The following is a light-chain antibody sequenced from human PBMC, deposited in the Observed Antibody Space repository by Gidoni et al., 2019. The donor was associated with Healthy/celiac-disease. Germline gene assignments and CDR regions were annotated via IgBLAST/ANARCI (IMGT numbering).Light chain of an antibody. CDR1: QSVSSSY. CDR3: QQYGSSPPIT. J-gene: IGKJ5*01. CDR2: GAS. Sequence: EIVLTQSPGTLSLSPGERATLSCRASQSVSSSYLAWYQQKPGQAPRLLLYGASSRATGIPDRVSGSGSGTDFTLTISRLEPEDFAVYYCQQYGSSPPITFGQXTRLEIK. V-gene: IGKV3-20*01.